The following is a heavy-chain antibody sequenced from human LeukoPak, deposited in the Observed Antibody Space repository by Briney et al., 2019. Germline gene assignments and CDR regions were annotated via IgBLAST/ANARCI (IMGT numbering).Heavy chain of an antibody. D-gene: IGHD6-13*01. Sequence: GGSLRLSCAASGVTFSSYAISWVRQAPGKGLEWVSTISGGGTTTNYADSVKGRFTISRDNSKNTLYLQMNSLRAEDTAIYYCAKTTSNWSRGYFDYWGRGNLVTVSS. V-gene: IGHV3-23*01. CDR1: GVTFSSYA. CDR3: AKTTSNWSRGYFDY. CDR2: ISGGGTTT. J-gene: IGHJ4*02.